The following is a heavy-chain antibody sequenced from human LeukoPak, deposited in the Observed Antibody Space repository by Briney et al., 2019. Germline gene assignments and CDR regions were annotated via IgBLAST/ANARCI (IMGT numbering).Heavy chain of an antibody. J-gene: IGHJ4*02. CDR2: IYYSGSGST. D-gene: IGHD4-23*01. CDR1: GGSISSYY. V-gene: IGHV4-59*01. Sequence: SETLSLTCTVSGGSISSYYRSWIRQPPGKGLEWIGYIYYSGSGSTNYNPSLKSRVTMSVDTPKNQFSLKVSSVTAADTAVYYCARGATYGGVYFDYWGQGTLVTVSS. CDR3: ARGATYGGVYFDY.